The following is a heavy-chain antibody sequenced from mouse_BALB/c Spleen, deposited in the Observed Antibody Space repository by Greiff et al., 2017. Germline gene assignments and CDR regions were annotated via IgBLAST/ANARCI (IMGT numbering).Heavy chain of an antibody. J-gene: IGHJ1*01. D-gene: IGHD2-1*01. Sequence: VQLQQSGPGLVKPSQSLSLTCTVTGYSITSDYAWNWIRQFPGNKLEWMGYISYSGSTSYNPSLKSRISITRDTSKNQFFLQLNSVTTEDTATYYCARTGNYRYWYFDVWGAGTTVTVSS. CDR3: ARTGNYRYWYFDV. CDR1: GYSITSDYA. V-gene: IGHV3-2*02. CDR2: ISYSGST.